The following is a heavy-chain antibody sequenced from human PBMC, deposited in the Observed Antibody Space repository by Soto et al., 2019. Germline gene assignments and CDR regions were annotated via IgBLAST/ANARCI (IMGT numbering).Heavy chain of an antibody. Sequence: HVQLRESGPGLVKPSQTLSLTCTVSGDSIDSASYYWSWVRQPPGKGLQWIGYIHYTGSTFYNPSLKSRVTFSVDTSKNHFSLNLTSVTAADTAMYYCARTQVTLAVPGLWGQGTLVTVS. D-gene: IGHD2-21*02. CDR3: ARTQVTLAVPGL. CDR2: IHYTGST. J-gene: IGHJ4*02. V-gene: IGHV4-30-4*01. CDR1: GDSIDSASYY.